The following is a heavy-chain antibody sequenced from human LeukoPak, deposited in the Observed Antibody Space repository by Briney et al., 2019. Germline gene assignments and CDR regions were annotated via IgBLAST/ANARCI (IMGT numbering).Heavy chain of an antibody. V-gene: IGHV3-33*01. D-gene: IGHD2/OR15-2a*01. CDR2: IWFDGTQA. J-gene: IGHJ4*02. CDR3: ARDRNNNFFDY. Sequence: HPGRSLRLSCAASGSTFRNAGMRWVRQALGKGLEWVAFIWFDGTQAYYADSVKGRFTISRDNFNKTIYLHMDSLRGDDTALYYCARDRNNNFFDYCGQGTLVTVSS. CDR1: GSTFRNAG.